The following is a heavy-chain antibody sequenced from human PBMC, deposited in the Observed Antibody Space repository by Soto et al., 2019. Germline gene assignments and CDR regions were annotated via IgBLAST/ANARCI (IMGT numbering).Heavy chain of an antibody. J-gene: IGHJ6*02. D-gene: IGHD2-2*02. Sequence: SQTLSLTCAISGDSVSSNSAAWNWIRQSPSRGLEWLGRTYYRSKWYNDYAVSVKSRITINPDTSKNQFSLQLNSVTPEDTAVYYCARGVYCSSTSCYKLYYYSMDVWGQGTTVTVSS. CDR2: TYYRSKWYN. CDR1: GDSVSSNSAA. V-gene: IGHV6-1*01. CDR3: ARGVYCSSTSCYKLYYYSMDV.